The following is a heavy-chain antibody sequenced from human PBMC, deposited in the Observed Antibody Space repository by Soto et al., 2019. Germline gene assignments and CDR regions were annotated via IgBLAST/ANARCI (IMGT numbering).Heavy chain of an antibody. V-gene: IGHV3-23*01. CDR2: MSGSSSTT. D-gene: IGHD3-16*02. CDR1: GLTFSNYA. CDR3: AKNQERELPRVIDF. Sequence: EVRLLESGGVLVKPGGSLRLSCATSGLTFSNYAMSWVRPAPGGGLAWVSSMSGSSSTTYYADSVRGRFTISRDRYKTTLYLQMSSLRAEDTALYYCAKNQERELPRVIDFWGQGTLVTVSS. J-gene: IGHJ4*02.